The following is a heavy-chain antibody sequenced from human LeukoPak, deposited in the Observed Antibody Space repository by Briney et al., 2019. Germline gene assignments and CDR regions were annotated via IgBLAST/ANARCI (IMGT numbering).Heavy chain of an antibody. CDR1: GYIFTSYW. V-gene: IGHV5-51*01. J-gene: IGHJ3*02. D-gene: IGHD6-19*01. CDR3: ARHVGSGWKTDAFDI. Sequence: GESLKISCKGSGYIFTSYWIGWVRQMPGKGLEWMGIIYPGDSDTRYSPSFQGQVTISADKSISTAYLQWSSLKASDTAMYYCARHVGSGWKTDAFDIWGQGTMVTVSS. CDR2: IYPGDSDT.